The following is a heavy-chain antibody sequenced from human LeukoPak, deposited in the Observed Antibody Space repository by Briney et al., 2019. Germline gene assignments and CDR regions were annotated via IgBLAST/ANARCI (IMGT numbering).Heavy chain of an antibody. D-gene: IGHD2-2*01. Sequence: GESLKISCKGSGYSFTSYWIGWVRQMPGRGLEWMGIIYPGDSDTRYSPSFQGQVTISADKSISTAYLQWSSLKASDTAMYYCARGRGLVPAATDFDCWGQGTLVTVSS. CDR3: ARGRGLVPAATDFDC. CDR1: GYSFTSYW. CDR2: IYPGDSDT. J-gene: IGHJ4*02. V-gene: IGHV5-51*01.